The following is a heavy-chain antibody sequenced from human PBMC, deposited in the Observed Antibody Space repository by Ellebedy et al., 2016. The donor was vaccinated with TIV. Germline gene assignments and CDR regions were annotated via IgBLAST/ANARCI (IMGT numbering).Heavy chain of an antibody. CDR2: IWNDGSDK. Sequence: GESLKISCAASGFTFNTYGMHWVRQAPGKGLEWVAIIWNDGSDKKYADSVKGRITISRDNSKKTLYLQMNSLRAEDTAVYYCAREAWDGDYYVDYWGQGTLVTVSS. J-gene: IGHJ4*02. D-gene: IGHD4-17*01. CDR3: AREAWDGDYYVDY. V-gene: IGHV3-33*01. CDR1: GFTFNTYG.